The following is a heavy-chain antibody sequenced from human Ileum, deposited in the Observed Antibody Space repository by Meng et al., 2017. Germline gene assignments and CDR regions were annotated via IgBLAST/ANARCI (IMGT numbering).Heavy chain of an antibody. CDR3: AKSSTYGSGSYGLLDS. J-gene: IGHJ4*02. D-gene: IGHD3-10*01. CDR1: GFTFTNYA. CDR2: VSVSGSST. Sequence: GESLKISCAASGFTFTNYAMSWVRQAPGRGLEWVSTVSVSGSSTKYADSVKGRFTISRDKSKNTLYLQLTNLRAEETALYYCAKSSTYGSGSYGLLDSWGQGTMVTVSS. V-gene: IGHV3-23*01.